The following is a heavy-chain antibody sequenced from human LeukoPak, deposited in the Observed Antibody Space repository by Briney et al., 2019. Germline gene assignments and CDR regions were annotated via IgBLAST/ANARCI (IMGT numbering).Heavy chain of an antibody. D-gene: IGHD4-23*01. J-gene: IGHJ6*02. CDR1: GGSISSYY. CDR2: IYYSGST. CDR3: ARGPTTVVTPGKMYYYGMDV. Sequence: PSETLSLTCTVSGGSISSYYWSWIRQPPGKGLEWIGYIYYSGSTNYNPSLKSRVTISVDTSKNQFSLKLSSVTAADTAVYYCARGPTTVVTPGKMYYYGMDVLGQGTTVTVSS. V-gene: IGHV4-59*01.